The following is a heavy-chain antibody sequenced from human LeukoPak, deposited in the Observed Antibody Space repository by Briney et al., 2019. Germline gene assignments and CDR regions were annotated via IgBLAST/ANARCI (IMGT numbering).Heavy chain of an antibody. J-gene: IGHJ4*02. CDR2: INYKGGPT. V-gene: IGHV3-64*02. Sequence: TGGSLRLSCAASGFTLSSFSMHWVRQSSGRGLEYVSAINYKGGPTYYADSVKGRFTISRDNSKNTLYLQMASLRDEDMGVYYCARVGPATAFDYWGQGTQVTVSS. CDR3: ARVGPATAFDY. CDR1: GFTLSSFS.